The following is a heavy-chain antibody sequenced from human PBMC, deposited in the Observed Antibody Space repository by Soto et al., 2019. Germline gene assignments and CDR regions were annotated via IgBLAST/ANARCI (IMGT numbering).Heavy chain of an antibody. D-gene: IGHD2-15*01. V-gene: IGHV3-30*04. Sequence: QVQLVESGGGVVQPGRSLRLSCAASGFTFKSNAMHWVRQAPGKGLEGVAVISYDGSNKHYTNSVKGRFTISRDNSKNTLYLQMNGLRPEDTAVYYCTSSSVSAIVVVAAASELDYWGQGTIVTVSS. CDR1: GFTFKSNA. CDR2: ISYDGSNK. CDR3: TSSSVSAIVVVAAASELDY. J-gene: IGHJ4*02.